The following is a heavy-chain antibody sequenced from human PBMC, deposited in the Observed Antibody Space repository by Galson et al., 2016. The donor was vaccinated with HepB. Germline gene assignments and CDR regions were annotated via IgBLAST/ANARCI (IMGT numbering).Heavy chain of an antibody. CDR2: ISDDGSNK. V-gene: IGHV3-30-3*01. Sequence: SLRLSCAASGFTFSNYAMHWVRQAPGKGLEWVAAISDDGSNKYYADSVKGRFTISRDNSKRTLYLQMNSLTTEDTAVCYCVREVTFPSLGKITIFVAVISKDGMDVWGKGTTVTVSS. J-gene: IGHJ6*04. CDR3: VREVTFPSLGKITIFVAVISKDGMDV. CDR1: GFTFSNYA. D-gene: IGHD3-3*01.